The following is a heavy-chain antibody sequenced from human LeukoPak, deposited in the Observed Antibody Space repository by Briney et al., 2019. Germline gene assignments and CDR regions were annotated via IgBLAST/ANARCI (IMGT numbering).Heavy chain of an antibody. CDR3: ARGPSFEEVATRVNYYYGMDV. D-gene: IGHD5-12*01. J-gene: IGHJ6*04. CDR1: GGSFSGYY. CDR2: INHSGST. V-gene: IGHV4-34*01. Sequence: PSETLSLTCAVYGGSFSGYYWSWIRQPPGKGLEWIGEINHSGSTNYNPSLKSRVTISVDTSKNQFSLKLSSVTAADTAVYYCARGPSFEEVATRVNYYYGMDVWGKGTTVTVSS.